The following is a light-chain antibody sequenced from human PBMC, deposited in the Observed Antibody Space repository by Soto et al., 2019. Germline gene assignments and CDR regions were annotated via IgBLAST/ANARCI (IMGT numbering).Light chain of an antibody. CDR3: SSYTSISTLLYV. J-gene: IGLJ1*01. CDR1: SSDVGGYNY. CDR2: DVS. V-gene: IGLV2-14*01. Sequence: QSVLTQPASVSGSPGQSITISCTGTSSDVGGYNYVSWYQQHPGKAPKLMIYDVSNRPSGVSNRFSGSKSGNTASLTISGLQAEDEAEYYCSSYTSISTLLYVFGTGNKVTVL.